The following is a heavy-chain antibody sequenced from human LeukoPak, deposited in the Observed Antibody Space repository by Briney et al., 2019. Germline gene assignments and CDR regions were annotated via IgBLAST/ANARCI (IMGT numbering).Heavy chain of an antibody. D-gene: IGHD4-17*01. Sequence: TGGSLRLSCAVSGFTFSDYYMSWIRQAPGKGLEWVSYISSSGSTIYYADSVKGRFTISRDNAKNTLFLQMNSLRVEDTAFYCVSGDYGNYWGQGTLVTVSS. CDR3: SGDYGNY. V-gene: IGHV3-11*04. J-gene: IGHJ4*02. CDR2: ISSSGSTI. CDR1: GFTFSDYY.